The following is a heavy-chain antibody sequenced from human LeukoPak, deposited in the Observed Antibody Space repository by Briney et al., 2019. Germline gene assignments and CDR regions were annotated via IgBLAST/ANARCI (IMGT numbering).Heavy chain of an antibody. CDR2: IRFDGSNK. CDR3: AKDSASGCYSGIYHMDV. D-gene: IGHD1-26*01. J-gene: IGHJ6*03. V-gene: IGHV3-30*02. Sequence: PGGSLRLSCAASGFTFSSYSMNWVRQAPGKGLEWVAFIRFDGSNKYSADSVKGRFTISRDNSKNTLYLQMNSLRAEDTAVYYCAKDSASGCYSGIYHMDVWGKGTTVTVSS. CDR1: GFTFSSYS.